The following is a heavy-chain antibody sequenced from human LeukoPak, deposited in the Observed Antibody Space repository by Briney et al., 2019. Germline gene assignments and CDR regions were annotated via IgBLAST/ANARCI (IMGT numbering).Heavy chain of an antibody. J-gene: IGHJ3*01. CDR2: ISSSGSTI. D-gene: IGHD3-22*01. CDR3: ARVFSYYYDSSDPSMV. V-gene: IGHV3-48*03. CDR1: GFTFSSYE. Sequence: GGSLRLSCAASGFTFSSYEMNWFRQAPGRGLEWVSYISSSGSTIYYADSVKGRFTISRDNAKNSLYLQMNSLRAEDTAVYYCARVFSYYYDSSDPSMVWGQGTMVTVSS.